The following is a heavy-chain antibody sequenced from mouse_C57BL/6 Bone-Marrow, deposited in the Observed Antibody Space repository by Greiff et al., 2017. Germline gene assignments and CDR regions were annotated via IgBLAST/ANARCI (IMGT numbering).Heavy chain of an antibody. Sequence: VQLQQSGAELVRPGASVKLSCTASGFNIKDDYMHWVKQRPEQGLEWIGWIDPENGDTEYASKFQGKATITADTSSNTAYLQLSSLTSEDTAVYYCTLYYYGISYYFDYWGQGTTLTVSS. D-gene: IGHD1-1*01. CDR2: IDPENGDT. CDR1: GFNIKDDY. CDR3: TLYYYGISYYFDY. J-gene: IGHJ2*01. V-gene: IGHV14-4*01.